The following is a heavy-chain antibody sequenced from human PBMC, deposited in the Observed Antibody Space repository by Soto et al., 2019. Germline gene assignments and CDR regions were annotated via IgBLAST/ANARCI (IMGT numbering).Heavy chain of an antibody. CDR3: ARDRSSYDAFDI. CDR2: ISSSSSYI. V-gene: IGHV3-21*01. D-gene: IGHD6-13*01. J-gene: IGHJ3*02. Sequence: GGSLRLSCAASGFTFSSYSMNWVRQAPGKGLEWVSSISSSSSYIYYADSVKGRFTVSRDNAKNSLYLQMNSLRAEDTAVYYCARDRSSYDAFDIWGQGTMVTVSS. CDR1: GFTFSSYS.